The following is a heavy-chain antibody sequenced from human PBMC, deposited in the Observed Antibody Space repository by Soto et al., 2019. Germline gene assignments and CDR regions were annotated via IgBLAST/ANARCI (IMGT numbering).Heavy chain of an antibody. V-gene: IGHV3-53*01. CDR2: IYTAGST. D-gene: IGHD3-22*01. J-gene: IGHJ4*02. CDR1: GFTISSHY. Sequence: PGGSLRLSCAASGFTISSHYMTWVRQAQGKGLEWVSLIYTAGSTYYADSVKGQFTISRDNTKNMLYLQMNSLRAEDTAVYYCARDDYDSTVIFNDWVQGTLVTVAS. CDR3: ARDDYDSTVIFND.